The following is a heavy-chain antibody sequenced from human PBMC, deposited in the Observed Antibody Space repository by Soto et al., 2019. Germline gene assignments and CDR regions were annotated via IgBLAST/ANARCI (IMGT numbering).Heavy chain of an antibody. D-gene: IGHD3-10*01. Sequence: PGGSLRLSCTASGFTFSSYAMHWVRQAPGKGVEWVAVISYDGSNKYYADSVKGRFTISRDNSKNTLYLQMNSLRAEDTAVYYCARLGYYGSGSYFINYYYYGMDVWGQGTTVTVSS. CDR2: ISYDGSNK. V-gene: IGHV3-30-3*01. J-gene: IGHJ6*02. CDR3: ARLGYYGSGSYFINYYYYGMDV. CDR1: GFTFSSYA.